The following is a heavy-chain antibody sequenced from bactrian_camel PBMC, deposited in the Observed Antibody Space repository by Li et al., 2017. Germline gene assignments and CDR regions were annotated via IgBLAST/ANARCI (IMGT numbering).Heavy chain of an antibody. J-gene: IGHJ6*01. Sequence: VQLVESGGGPVQAGGSLTLSCVASGAAYSSNYITWFRQSPGKEREGVAAIHRDGGGTYYADSVKGRFTISQDNAKNTVYLQMNSLRPEDTAMYYCAAAFGYGVRWWSLDAREFTAWGQGTQVTVS. V-gene: IGHV3S40*01. CDR3: AAAFGYGVRWWSLDAREFTA. CDR2: IHRDGGGT. CDR1: GAAYSSNY. D-gene: IGHD6*01.